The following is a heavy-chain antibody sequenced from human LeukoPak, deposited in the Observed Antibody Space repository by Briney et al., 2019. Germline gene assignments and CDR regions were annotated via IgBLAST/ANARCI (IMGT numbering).Heavy chain of an antibody. CDR1: GFTFDDYA. CDR2: ISWNSGSI. Sequence: GGSLRLSCAASGFTFDDYAMHWVRQAPGKGLEWVSGISWNSGSIGYADSVKGRFTISRDNAKNSLYLQMNSLRAEDTALYYCAKDIHYYYYYGMDVWGRGTTVTVSS. J-gene: IGHJ6*02. CDR3: AKDIHYYYYYGMDV. V-gene: IGHV3-9*01.